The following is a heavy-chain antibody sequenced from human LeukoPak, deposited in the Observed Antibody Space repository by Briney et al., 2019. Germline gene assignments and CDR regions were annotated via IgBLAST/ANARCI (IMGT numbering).Heavy chain of an antibody. J-gene: IGHJ4*02. D-gene: IGHD3-10*01. CDR1: GFTFSSYG. CDR2: ISYDGSNT. CDR3: ARDQSDYYGSGSYSEGSY. V-gene: IGHV3-30*03. Sequence: GGSLRLSCAASGFTFSSYGMHWVRQAPGKGLEWVAVISYDGSNTYYAGSVKGRFTISRDNAKNSLYLQMNGLRDEDTAVYYCARDQSDYYGSGSYSEGSYWGQGTLVTVSS.